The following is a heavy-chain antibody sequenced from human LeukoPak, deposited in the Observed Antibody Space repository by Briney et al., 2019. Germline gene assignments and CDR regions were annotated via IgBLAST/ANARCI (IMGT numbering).Heavy chain of an antibody. CDR1: GFSLTTSGVG. CDR3: ARRRGGSGSYYFDY. J-gene: IGHJ4*02. V-gene: IGHV2-5*01. D-gene: IGHD3-10*01. CDR2: IYWNDYK. Sequence: SGPTLVNPTQTLTLTCSFSGFSLTTSGVGVGWVRQPPGKALEWLALIYWNDYKPYSPSLKSRLTISKDTTKNQVVLTMTDMDPVDTGTYYCARRRGGSGSYYFDYWGQGILVTVSS.